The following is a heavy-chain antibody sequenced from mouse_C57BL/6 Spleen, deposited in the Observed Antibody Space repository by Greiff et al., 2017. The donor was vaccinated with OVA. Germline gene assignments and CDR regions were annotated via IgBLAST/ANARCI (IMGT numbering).Heavy chain of an antibody. V-gene: IGHV1-55*01. D-gene: IGHD1-1*01. Sequence: QVQLQQPGAELVKPGASVKMSCKASGYTFTSYWITWVKQRPGQGLEWIGDIYPGSGSTNYNEKFKSKATLTVDTSSSTAYMQLSSLTSEDSAVDYCASNGGYYGSYAMDYWGQGTSVTVSS. CDR2: IYPGSGST. CDR3: ASNGGYYGSYAMDY. J-gene: IGHJ4*01. CDR1: GYTFTSYW.